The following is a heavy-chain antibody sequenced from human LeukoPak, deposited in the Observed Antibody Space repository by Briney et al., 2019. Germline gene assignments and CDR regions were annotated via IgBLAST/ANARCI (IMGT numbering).Heavy chain of an antibody. Sequence: PGGSLRLSCAASGFIVSSNYMSWVRQPPGKGLEWIGEINHSGSTNYNPSLKSRVTISVDTSKNQFSLKLSSVTAADTAVYYCARPRGTYYYGSGSYLFDYWGQGTLVTVSS. D-gene: IGHD3-10*01. V-gene: IGHV4-34*01. CDR1: GFIVSSNY. CDR3: ARPRGTYYYGSGSYLFDY. CDR2: INHSGST. J-gene: IGHJ4*02.